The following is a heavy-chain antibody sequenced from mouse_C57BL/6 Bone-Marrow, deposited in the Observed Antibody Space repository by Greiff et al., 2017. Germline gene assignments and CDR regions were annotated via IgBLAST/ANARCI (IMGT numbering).Heavy chain of an antibody. CDR2: IDPSDSYT. J-gene: IGHJ4*01. Sequence: QVQLQQPGAELVKPGASVKLSCKASGYTFTSYWMQWVKQRPGQGLEWIGEIDPSDSYTNYNQKFKGKATLTVDTSSSTAYMQLSSLTSEDSAVYYCARYSNWGQGTSVTVSS. CDR1: GYTFTSYW. V-gene: IGHV1-50*01. CDR3: ARYSN. D-gene: IGHD2-5*01.